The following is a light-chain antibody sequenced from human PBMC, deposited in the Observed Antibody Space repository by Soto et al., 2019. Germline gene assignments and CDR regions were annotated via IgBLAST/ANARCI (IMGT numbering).Light chain of an antibody. V-gene: IGLV2-11*01. CDR1: SSDVGGYDF. Sequence: QSALTQPRSVSGSPGQSVAISCTGTSSDVGGYDFVSWYQQYPGKAPKLMIYDVTKRPSRVPDRFSGSKSGNTASLTISGLQAEDEADYYCCSYAGGAPYLVFGGGTKVTVL. J-gene: IGLJ2*01. CDR2: DVT. CDR3: CSYAGGAPYLV.